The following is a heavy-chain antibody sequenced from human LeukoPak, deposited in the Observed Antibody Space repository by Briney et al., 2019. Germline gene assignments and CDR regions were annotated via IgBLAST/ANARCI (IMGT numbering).Heavy chain of an antibody. Sequence: GGSLRLSCAASGFTFDDYTMHWVRQAPGKGLEWVSLISWDGGSTYYADSVKGRFTISRDNSKNSLYLQMNSLRTEDAALYYCAKDIEETTSGYFDCWGQGTLVTVSS. V-gene: IGHV3-43*01. CDR2: ISWDGGST. CDR3: AKDIEETTSGYFDC. CDR1: GFTFDDYT. J-gene: IGHJ4*02. D-gene: IGHD1-7*01.